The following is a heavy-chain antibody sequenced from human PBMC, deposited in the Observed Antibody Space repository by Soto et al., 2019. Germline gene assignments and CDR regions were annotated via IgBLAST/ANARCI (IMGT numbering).Heavy chain of an antibody. CDR3: ARVHSGVGDYYYYYGMDV. V-gene: IGHV3-33*01. J-gene: IGHJ6*02. Sequence: GGSLRLSCAASGFTFSSYGMRWVRQAPGKGLEWVAVIWYDGSNKYYADSVKGRFTISRDNSKNTRYLQMNSLRAEDTAVNYCARVHSGVGDYYYYYGMDVWGQGPTVTVSS. CDR1: GFTFSSYG. CDR2: IWYDGSNK. D-gene: IGHD3-10*01.